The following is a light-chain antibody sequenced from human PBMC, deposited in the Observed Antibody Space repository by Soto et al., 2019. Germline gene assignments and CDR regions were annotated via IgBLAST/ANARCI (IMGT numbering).Light chain of an antibody. CDR1: QTISSW. CDR2: KAS. V-gene: IGKV1-5*03. J-gene: IGKJ1*01. Sequence: DVQMTHSPSTLSGSLGGRVTITCRASQTISSWLAWDQQKPGKAPKLLIYKASGLESGVPSRFSGSGSGTEFTLTISSLQPDDFATYYCQHYNSYSEAFGQGTKVDIK. CDR3: QHYNSYSEA.